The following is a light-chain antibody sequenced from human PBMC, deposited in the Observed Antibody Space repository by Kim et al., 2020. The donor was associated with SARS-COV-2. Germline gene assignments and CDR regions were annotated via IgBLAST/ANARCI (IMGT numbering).Light chain of an antibody. J-gene: IGKJ4*01. Sequence: VSPGETATLSCRASQSVSNKVAWYQQKPGQAPRLLIYGASIRAADIPARFSGSGSGTDFTLTISSLQSEDFAVYHCQQYDNWPPLTFGGGTKVEI. V-gene: IGKV3D-15*01. CDR1: QSVSNK. CDR2: GAS. CDR3: QQYDNWPPLT.